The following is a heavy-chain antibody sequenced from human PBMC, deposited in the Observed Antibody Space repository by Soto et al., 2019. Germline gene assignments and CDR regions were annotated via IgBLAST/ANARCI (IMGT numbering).Heavy chain of an antibody. CDR1: GGSFSGYY. Sequence: SETLSLTCAVYGGSFSGYYWSWIRQPPGKGLEWIGYIYYSGSTNYNPSLKSRVTISVDTSKNQFSLKLSSVTAADTAVYYCARVRWVAGTIILDYWGQGTLVTVSS. CDR3: ARVRWVAGTIILDY. J-gene: IGHJ4*02. D-gene: IGHD6-19*01. CDR2: IYYSGST. V-gene: IGHV4-59*01.